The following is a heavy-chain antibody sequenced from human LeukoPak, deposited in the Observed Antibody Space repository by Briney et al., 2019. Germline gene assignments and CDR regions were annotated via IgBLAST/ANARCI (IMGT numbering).Heavy chain of an antibody. CDR1: GGSFSGYY. CDR3: ARVLTGGWFDP. V-gene: IGHV4-34*01. D-gene: IGHD1-20*01. CDR2: INHSGST. Sequence: SETLSLTCAVYGGSFSGYYWSWIRQPPGKGLEWIGEINHSGSTNYNTSLKSRVTISVDTSKNQFSLKLSCVTAADTAVYYCARVLTGGWFDPWGQGTLVTVSS. J-gene: IGHJ5*02.